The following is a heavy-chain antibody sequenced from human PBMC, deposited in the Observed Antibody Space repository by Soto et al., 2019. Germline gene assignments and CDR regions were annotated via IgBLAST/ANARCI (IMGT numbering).Heavy chain of an antibody. Sequence: PSETLSLTCTVSGGSVSSGSYYWSWIRQPPGKGLEWIGYIYYSGSTNYNPSLKSRVTISVDTSKNQFSLKLSSVTAADTAVYYCAGGSYCSSASSPSYYYGMEGWGQGTTVIFAS. CDR2: IYYSGST. D-gene: IGHD2-2*01. J-gene: IGHJ6*02. CDR1: GGSVSSGSYY. V-gene: IGHV4-61*01. CDR3: AGGSYCSSASSPSYYYGMEG.